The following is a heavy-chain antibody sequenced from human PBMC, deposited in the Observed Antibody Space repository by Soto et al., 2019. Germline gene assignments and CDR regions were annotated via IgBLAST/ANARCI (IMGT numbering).Heavy chain of an antibody. J-gene: IGHJ5*02. D-gene: IGHD3-10*01. Sequence: QITLKESGPSLVRPTQTLTLTCTFSGFSLSTTGVGVGWIRQPPGKALEWLALLYWDDDKRYSPSVKSRLTSNKDTSKTEVVLTMTIYDPVDTATYSCAQGLRDCGSGREWANDFGPWGQGTLVTVSS. CDR1: GFSLSTTGVG. V-gene: IGHV2-5*02. CDR3: AQGLRDCGSGREWANDFGP. CDR2: LYWDDDK.